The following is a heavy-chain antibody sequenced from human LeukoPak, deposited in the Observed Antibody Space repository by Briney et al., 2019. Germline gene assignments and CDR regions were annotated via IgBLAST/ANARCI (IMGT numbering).Heavy chain of an antibody. CDR3: ARAVREAFDI. D-gene: IGHD3-10*01. Sequence: PGGSLRLSCAASGFTVSSNYMSWVRQAPGKGLEWVSYISSSGSTIYYADSVKGRFTISRDNAKNSLYLQMNSLRAEDTAVYYCARAVREAFDIWGQGTMVTVSS. V-gene: IGHV3-11*01. CDR2: ISSSGSTI. J-gene: IGHJ3*02. CDR1: GFTVSSNY.